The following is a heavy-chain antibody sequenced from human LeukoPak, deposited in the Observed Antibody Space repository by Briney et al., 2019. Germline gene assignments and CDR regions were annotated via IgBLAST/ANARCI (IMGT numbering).Heavy chain of an antibody. CDR1: GFTFSDYA. Sequence: GGSLRLSCQASGFTFSDYAMSWIRQAPGKGLEWVSSINPDGGSFFADSVSGRSTISRDDSRSVAYLQMNTLSAEDTAVYYCARSGVATCHYWGQGILVTVSS. J-gene: IGHJ4*02. CDR2: INPDGGS. V-gene: IGHV3-23*01. D-gene: IGHD3-10*01. CDR3: ARSGVATCHY.